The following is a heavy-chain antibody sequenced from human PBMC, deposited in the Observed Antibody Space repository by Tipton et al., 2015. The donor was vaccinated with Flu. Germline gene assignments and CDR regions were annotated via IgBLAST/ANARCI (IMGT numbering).Heavy chain of an antibody. CDR2: IYHSGST. CDR3: ARADTDYDYVSAYFDY. J-gene: IGHJ4*02. CDR1: GYPISSGYY. Sequence: LRLSCAVSGYPISSGYYWGWIRQPPGKGLEWIGSIYHSGSTYYNPSLKSRVTISVDTSKNQFSLKLSSVTAADTAVYYCARADTDYDYVSAYFDYWGQGTLVTVSS. D-gene: IGHD3-16*01. V-gene: IGHV4-38-2*01.